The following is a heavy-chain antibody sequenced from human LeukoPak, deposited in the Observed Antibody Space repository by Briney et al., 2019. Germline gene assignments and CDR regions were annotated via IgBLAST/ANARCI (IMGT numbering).Heavy chain of an antibody. D-gene: IGHD3-3*01. CDR1: GGSFSGYY. Sequence: PSETLSLTCAVYGGSFSGYYWSWIRQPPGKGLEWIGEINHSGSTNYNPSLKSRVTISVDASKNQFSLKLSSVTAADTAVYYCARFSRFTGYNWFDPWGQGTLVTVSS. CDR3: ARFSRFTGYNWFDP. J-gene: IGHJ5*02. CDR2: INHSGST. V-gene: IGHV4-34*01.